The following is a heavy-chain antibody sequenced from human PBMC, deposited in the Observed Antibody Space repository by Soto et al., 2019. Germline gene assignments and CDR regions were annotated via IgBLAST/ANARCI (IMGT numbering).Heavy chain of an antibody. D-gene: IGHD1-1*01. J-gene: IGHJ3*02. CDR3: ATANAPYVFDM. CDR2: INPAGNVQ. Sequence: VQLVESGGGLVQPGESLRLSCAAHGLTFSISWMTWVRQAPGEGLEWVSNINPAGNVQQYAYSVKERFTMSRDNAKYSVFLQMCFLRVEDTAVYYCATANAPYVFDMWGPGTMVTISS. V-gene: IGHV3-7*01. CDR1: GLTFSISW.